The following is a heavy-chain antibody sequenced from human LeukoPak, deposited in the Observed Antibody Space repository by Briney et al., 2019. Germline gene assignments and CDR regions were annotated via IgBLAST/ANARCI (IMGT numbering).Heavy chain of an antibody. V-gene: IGHV3-23*01. CDR2: VSAGGSNT. CDR1: PVTFGTSA. Sequence: GGSLRLSCVGSPVTFGTSAMSWVRQAPGKGLEWVSAVSAGGSNTYYAESVEGRFTISRDNSKDTLYLQMDSLRVEDTAHYFCARINYSGGTCYDYFDDWGQGTLVTVSS. D-gene: IGHD2-15*01. J-gene: IGHJ4*02. CDR3: ARINYSGGTCYDYFDD.